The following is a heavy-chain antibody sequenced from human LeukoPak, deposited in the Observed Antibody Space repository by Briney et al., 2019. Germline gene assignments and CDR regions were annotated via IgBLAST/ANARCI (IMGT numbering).Heavy chain of an antibody. CDR3: STDPRLLIY. V-gene: IGHV3-11*01. D-gene: IGHD2-8*01. Sequence: GGSLRLSCVVSGFGFSDSYMTWIRQTPGKGLEWLAYISGSGSDMYYADSVKGRFTISRDNAKDSLYLQMNSLRPDDTALYYCSTDPRLLIYWGHGTLVTVSS. J-gene: IGHJ4*01. CDR1: GFGFSDSY. CDR2: ISGSGSDM.